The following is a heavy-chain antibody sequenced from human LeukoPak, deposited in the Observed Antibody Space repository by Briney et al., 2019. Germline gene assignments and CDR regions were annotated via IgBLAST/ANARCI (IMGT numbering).Heavy chain of an antibody. CDR2: ISSSGSST. J-gene: IGHJ3*02. Sequence: PGGSLRLSCAASGFTFSDYYMSWIRQAPGKGLEWVSYISSSGSSTYYADSVKSRVTISRDNAKNSLYLQMNSLRAEDTAVYYCARGIASTSYDACDIWGQGTMVTVSS. D-gene: IGHD2-2*01. CDR1: GFTFSDYY. CDR3: ARGIASTSYDACDI. V-gene: IGHV3-11*04.